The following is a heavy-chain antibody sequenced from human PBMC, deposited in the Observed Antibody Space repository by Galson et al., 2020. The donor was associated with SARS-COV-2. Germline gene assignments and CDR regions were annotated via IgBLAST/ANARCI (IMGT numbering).Heavy chain of an antibody. J-gene: IGHJ4*02. Sequence: GGSLRLSCAASGFTFSSYGMHWVRQAPGKGLEWVAVITYDGSNKYYADSVKGRFTISRDNSKNTLYLQMNSLRVEDTAVYYCAKTYDFWSSPDYWGQGTLVTVSS. D-gene: IGHD3-3*01. V-gene: IGHV3-30*18. CDR3: AKTYDFWSSPDY. CDR2: ITYDGSNK. CDR1: GFTFSSYG.